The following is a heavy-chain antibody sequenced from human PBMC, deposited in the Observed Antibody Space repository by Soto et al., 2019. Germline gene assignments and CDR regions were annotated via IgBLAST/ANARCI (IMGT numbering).Heavy chain of an antibody. CDR3: ARHRHPRGTVGATSPLDP. CDR1: GFSVSSNY. Sequence: GGSLRLSCAISGFSVSSNYLSWVRQAPGKGLEWVSVHYSGGSTYYADSVQGRFTTSRDKSNNTLYLQMRRVRAEDTAVYFCARHRHPRGTVGATSPLDPWGQGTQVTVSS. V-gene: IGHV3-53*01. D-gene: IGHD1-26*01. J-gene: IGHJ5*02. CDR2: HYSGGST.